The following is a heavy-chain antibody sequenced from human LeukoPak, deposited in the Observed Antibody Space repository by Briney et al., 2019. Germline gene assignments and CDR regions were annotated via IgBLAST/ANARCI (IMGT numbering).Heavy chain of an antibody. CDR2: ISSSAGTM. V-gene: IGHV3-48*03. J-gene: IGHJ4*02. Sequence: GGSLRLSCAASGFTFSSYDMNWVRQAPGKGLEWVSYISSSAGTMYYADSVKGRFTISRDNAKNSLYLQMNSVRAEDTAVYYCARDRSSGYSGSNDYWGQGTLLTVSS. CDR1: GFTFSSYD. D-gene: IGHD5-12*01. CDR3: ARDRSSGYSGSNDY.